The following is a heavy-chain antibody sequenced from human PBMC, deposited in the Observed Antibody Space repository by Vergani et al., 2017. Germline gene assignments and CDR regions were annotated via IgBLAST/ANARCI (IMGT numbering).Heavy chain of an antibody. CDR2: LSASDRRT. V-gene: IGHV3-23*01. Sequence: EVQLLESGGGLAQPGGSLRLSCAASGFTFRNYAMTWVRQAPGKGLEWVSTLSASDRRTHYADSVKGRFTISRDNSKNTLFLHMNSLRPEDTAVYYCAKVGRSGVAGTFGAFDIWGQGTMVTVSS. D-gene: IGHD6-19*01. CDR3: AKVGRSGVAGTFGAFDI. J-gene: IGHJ3*02. CDR1: GFTFRNYA.